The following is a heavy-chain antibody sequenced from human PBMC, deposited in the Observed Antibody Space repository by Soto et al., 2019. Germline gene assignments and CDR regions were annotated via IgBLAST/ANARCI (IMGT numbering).Heavy chain of an antibody. D-gene: IGHD2-21*02. V-gene: IGHV3-48*02. CDR3: ARLPKGSLVTG. CDR1: GFRFSDHS. CDR2: ISSSGDRI. J-gene: IGHJ4*02. Sequence: GGSLRLSCVGSGFRFSDHSMHWVRRAPGTGLQWLSYISSSGDRIHYADSVRGRFTVSRDNAKNSLFLRMNSLRDDDTAMYYCARLPKGSLVTGWGQGTQVTVPS.